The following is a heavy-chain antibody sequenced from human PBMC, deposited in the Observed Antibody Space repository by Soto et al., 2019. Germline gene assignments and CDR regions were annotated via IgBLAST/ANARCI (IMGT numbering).Heavy chain of an antibody. CDR3: ASSMVSGGHIGY. Sequence: PSETLSLTCTVSGGSISSGDYYWSWIRQPPGKGLEWIGYIYYSGSTYYNPSLKSRVTISVDTSKNQFSLKLSSVTAADTAVYYCASSMVSGGHIGYWGQGTLVTVSS. CDR2: IYYSGST. D-gene: IGHD3-10*01. V-gene: IGHV4-30-4*01. CDR1: GGSISSGDYY. J-gene: IGHJ4*02.